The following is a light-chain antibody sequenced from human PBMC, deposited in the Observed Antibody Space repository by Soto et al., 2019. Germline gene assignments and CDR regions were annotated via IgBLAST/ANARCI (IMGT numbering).Light chain of an antibody. CDR1: QGISSY. V-gene: IGKV1-8*01. Sequence: AIRMTQSPSSLSASTGDRVTITCRASQGISSYLTWYQQKPGKAPKLLIYAASTLQSGVSSRFSGSGSGTDFTLTISCLQSEDFATYYCQQYYSYLRTFGQGTKVDIK. J-gene: IGKJ1*01. CDR2: AAS. CDR3: QQYYSYLRT.